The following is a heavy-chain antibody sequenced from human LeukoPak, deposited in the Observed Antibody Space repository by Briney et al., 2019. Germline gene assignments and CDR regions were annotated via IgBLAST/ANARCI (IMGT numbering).Heavy chain of an antibody. J-gene: IGHJ4*02. Sequence: GGSLRLSCAASGFTFSSYSMNWVRQAPGKGLEWVSYISSSSSTIYYADSVKGRFTISRDNAKNSLYLQMNSLRAEDTAVYYCARGRYYGSGPYYFDYWGQGTLVTVSS. CDR3: ARGRYYGSGPYYFDY. CDR2: ISSSSSTI. D-gene: IGHD3-10*01. CDR1: GFTFSSYS. V-gene: IGHV3-48*04.